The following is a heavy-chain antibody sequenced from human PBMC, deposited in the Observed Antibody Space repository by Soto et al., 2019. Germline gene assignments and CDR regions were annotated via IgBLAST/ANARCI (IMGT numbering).Heavy chain of an antibody. D-gene: IGHD3-22*01. CDR3: ARESYDDSTGYYAMDV. Sequence: QVQLQESGPGLVKPSGTLSLTCAVSGASISSSNWWTWVRQPPGKGLEWIGEIYHSGSTNYNPSLKSRVTISVDNSKTQFSLRLSSVTAADTAVYSCARESYDDSTGYYAMDVWGQGTTVTVSS. CDR2: IYHSGST. J-gene: IGHJ6*02. V-gene: IGHV4-4*02. CDR1: GASISSSNW.